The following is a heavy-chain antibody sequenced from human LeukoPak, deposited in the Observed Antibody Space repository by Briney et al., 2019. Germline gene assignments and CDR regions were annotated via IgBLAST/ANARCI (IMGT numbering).Heavy chain of an antibody. CDR1: GFTFSSYE. D-gene: IGHD3-22*01. CDR3: ARDNIRMYYYDSSGYTIDY. V-gene: IGHV3-21*01. Sequence: GGSLRLSCAASGFTFSSYEMNWVRQAPGKGLEWVSSISSSSSYIYYADSVKGRFTISRDNANNSLYLQMNSLRAEDTAVYYCARDNIRMYYYDSSGYTIDYWGQGTLVTVSS. J-gene: IGHJ4*02. CDR2: ISSSSSYI.